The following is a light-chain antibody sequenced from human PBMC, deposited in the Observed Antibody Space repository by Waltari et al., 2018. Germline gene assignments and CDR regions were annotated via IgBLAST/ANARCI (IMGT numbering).Light chain of an antibody. CDR3: QQRRNWPLT. CDR2: DAS. V-gene: IGKV3-11*01. Sequence: EMVLTHSPATLPLPPGERATPSCRPSQSVSSYLAWYQQKPGQAPRLLIYDASDRATDIPARFSGSGSGTDFTLTISSLEPEDFAVYYCQQRRNWPLTFGGGTKVEIK. J-gene: IGKJ4*01. CDR1: QSVSSY.